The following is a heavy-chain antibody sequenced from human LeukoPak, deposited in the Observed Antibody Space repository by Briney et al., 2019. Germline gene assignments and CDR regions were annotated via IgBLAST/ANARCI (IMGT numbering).Heavy chain of an antibody. CDR3: AKDRCSNGVGCYYYYMDV. CDR1: GFTFSDYG. D-gene: IGHD2-8*01. CDR2: LSGSGIST. V-gene: IGHV3-23*01. J-gene: IGHJ6*03. Sequence: GGSLRLSCAADGFTFSDYGMNWLRQAPGKGLEWVSGLSGSGISTYYADSVKGRFSISRASSTNILYLQMNSLGATDTSLYYSAKDRCSNGVGCYYYYMDVWGKGTTVTISS.